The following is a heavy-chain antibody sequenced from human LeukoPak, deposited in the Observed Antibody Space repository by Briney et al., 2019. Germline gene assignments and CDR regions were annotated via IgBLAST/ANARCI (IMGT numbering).Heavy chain of an antibody. D-gene: IGHD3-10*01. CDR3: ARVGGSGSSTTLDY. Sequence: GASVKVSCKASGYTFTSYDINLVRQATGQGLEWMGWMNPNSSNTGYAQKFQGRVTMTRNTSISTAYMELSSLRSEDTAVYYCARVGGSGSSTTLDYWGQGTLVTVSS. J-gene: IGHJ4*02. V-gene: IGHV1-8*01. CDR1: GYTFTSYD. CDR2: MNPNSSNT.